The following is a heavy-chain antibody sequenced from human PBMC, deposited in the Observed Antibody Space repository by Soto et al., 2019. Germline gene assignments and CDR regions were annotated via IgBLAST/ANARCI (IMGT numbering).Heavy chain of an antibody. V-gene: IGHV1-2*02. CDR1: GYTFTSYY. Sequence: QVQLVQSGAEVKKPGASVKVSCKASGYTFTSYYMHWVRRAPGQGLEWMGWINPDSGVTYYPHKFQDRVTMTRDTSISTAYMELSRLTSHDTALYYCARDRGVRDVWGQGTTVIVSS. CDR3: ARDRGVRDV. J-gene: IGHJ6*02. D-gene: IGHD2-8*01. CDR2: INPDSGVT.